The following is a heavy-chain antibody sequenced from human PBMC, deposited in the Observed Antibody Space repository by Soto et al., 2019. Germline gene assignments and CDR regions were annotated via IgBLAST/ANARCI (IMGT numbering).Heavy chain of an antibody. V-gene: IGHV1-18*01. CDR1: GYTFTSYG. D-gene: IGHD3-22*01. CDR2: ISAYNGNT. J-gene: IGHJ5*02. Sequence: ASVEVSCKASGYTFTSYGISWVRPAPGQGLEWMGWISAYNGNTNYAQKLQGRVTMTTDTSTSTAYMELRSLRSDDTAVYYCARGLRDSSGYYWIDPWGQGTLVTVSS. CDR3: ARGLRDSSGYYWIDP.